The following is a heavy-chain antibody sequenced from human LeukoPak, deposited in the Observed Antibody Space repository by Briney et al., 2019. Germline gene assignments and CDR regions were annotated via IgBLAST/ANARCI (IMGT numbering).Heavy chain of an antibody. D-gene: IGHD5/OR15-5a*01. CDR3: ARANRVSLYYFDS. CDR2: IYHSGST. Sequence: PSETLSLTCAVSGGSISSSNWWSWVRQPPGKGLEWIGEIYHSGSTYYNPSLKSRVTISVDTSKNQFSLKLSSVTAADTAVYYCARANRVSLYYFDSWGQGTLVTVSS. J-gene: IGHJ4*02. CDR1: GGSISSSNW. V-gene: IGHV4-4*02.